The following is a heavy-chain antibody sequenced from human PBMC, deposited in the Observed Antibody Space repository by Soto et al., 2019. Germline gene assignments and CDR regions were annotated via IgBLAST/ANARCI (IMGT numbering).Heavy chain of an antibody. J-gene: IGHJ4*02. Sequence: ASVKVSCKASGHTFTGHHMHWVRQAPGQGLEWMGLIDLDIGDTKYAQKFQGRVTSTSDTSITTAYMELRGLRSDDTAVYYCALAPTGTAGFDYWGQGTPVTVSS. CDR3: ALAPTGTAGFDY. CDR2: IDLDIGDT. V-gene: IGHV1-2*02. CDR1: GHTFTGHH. D-gene: IGHD2-21*02.